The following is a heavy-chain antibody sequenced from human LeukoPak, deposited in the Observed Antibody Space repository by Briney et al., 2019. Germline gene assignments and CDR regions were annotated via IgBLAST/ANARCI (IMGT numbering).Heavy chain of an antibody. CDR2: ISYDGSNK. V-gene: IGHV3-30-3*01. J-gene: IGHJ4*02. CDR1: GFTFSRCS. D-gene: IGHD6-19*01. CDR3: AIIAVALSLDY. Sequence: GGSLRLSCAASGFTFSRCSMHWVRQAPGKGLEWVAVISYDGSNKYYADSVQGRFTISRDNSKNTLYLQMNSLRAEDTAVYYCAIIAVALSLDYWGQGTLVTVSS.